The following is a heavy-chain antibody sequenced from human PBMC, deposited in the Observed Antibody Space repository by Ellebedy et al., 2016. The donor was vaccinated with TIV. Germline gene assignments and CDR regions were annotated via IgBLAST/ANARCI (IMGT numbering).Heavy chain of an antibody. Sequence: SETLSLXFTLSGGSISSISSYWGWIRQPTGKGLEWIGSIYYSGSTYYNPSLKSRVTISVDTSTNQFSLKLSSVTAADTAVYYCAIQCIALGYNWFDPWGQGTLVTVSS. V-gene: IGHV4-39*01. J-gene: IGHJ5*02. CDR3: AIQCIALGYNWFDP. CDR1: GGSISSISSY. D-gene: IGHD6-13*01. CDR2: IYYSGST.